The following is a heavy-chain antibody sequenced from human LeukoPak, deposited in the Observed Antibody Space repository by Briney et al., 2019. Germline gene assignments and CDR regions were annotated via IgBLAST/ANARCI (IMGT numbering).Heavy chain of an antibody. CDR2: INPNSGGT. Sequence: ASVKVSCKASGYTFTGYYMHWVRQAPGRGLEWMGWINPNSGGTNYAQKFQGRVTMTTDTSISTAYMELTRLRSDDTAVYYCARDLFGSSQYYYDSSGYYYGGGVFWGQGTLVTVSS. CDR3: ARDLFGSSQYYYDSSGYYYGGGVF. V-gene: IGHV1-2*02. CDR1: GYTFTGYY. D-gene: IGHD3-22*01. J-gene: IGHJ4*02.